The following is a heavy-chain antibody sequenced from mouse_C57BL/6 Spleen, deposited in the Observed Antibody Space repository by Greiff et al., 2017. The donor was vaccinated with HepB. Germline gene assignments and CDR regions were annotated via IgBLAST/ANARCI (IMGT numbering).Heavy chain of an antibody. J-gene: IGHJ3*01. CDR1: GYTFTSYW. Sequence: QVQLQQPGAELVRPGSSVKLSCKASGYTFTSYWMDWVKQRPGQGLEWIGNIYPSDSETHYNQKFKDKATLTVDKSSSTAYMQLSSLTSEESAVYYCARRQLRLPFAYWGQGTLVTVSA. CDR3: ARRQLRLPFAY. V-gene: IGHV1-61*01. CDR2: IYPSDSET. D-gene: IGHD3-2*02.